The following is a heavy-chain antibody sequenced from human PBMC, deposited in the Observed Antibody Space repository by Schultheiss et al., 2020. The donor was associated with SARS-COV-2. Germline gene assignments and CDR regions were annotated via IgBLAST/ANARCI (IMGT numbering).Heavy chain of an antibody. CDR2: IYYSGST. CDR3: ARGGGGYCSSTSCYGWFDP. CDR1: GGSISSSNW. D-gene: IGHD2-2*01. Sequence: GSLRLSCAVSGGSISSSNWWSWVRQPPGKGLEWIGYIYYSGSTNYNPSLKSRVTISVDTSKNQFSLKLSSVTAADTAVYYCARGGGGYCSSTSCYGWFDPWGQGTLVTVSS. V-gene: IGHV4-4*02. J-gene: IGHJ5*02.